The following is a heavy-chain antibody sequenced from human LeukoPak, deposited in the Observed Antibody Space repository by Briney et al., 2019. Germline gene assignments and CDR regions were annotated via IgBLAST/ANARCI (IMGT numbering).Heavy chain of an antibody. CDR3: ARELYCSGGSCYSYYYYGMDV. CDR2: ISSSSSYI. V-gene: IGHV3-21*01. CDR1: GFTFSSYS. Sequence: GGSLILSCAASGFTFSSYSMNWVRQAPGKGLEWVSSISSSSSYIYYADSVKGRFTISRDNAKNSLYLQMNSPRAEDTAVYYCARELYCSGGSCYSYYYYGMDVWGKGTTVTVSS. J-gene: IGHJ6*04. D-gene: IGHD2-15*01.